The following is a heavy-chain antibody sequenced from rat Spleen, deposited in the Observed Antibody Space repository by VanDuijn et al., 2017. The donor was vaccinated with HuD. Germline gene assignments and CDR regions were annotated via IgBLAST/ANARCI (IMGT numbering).Heavy chain of an antibody. J-gene: IGHJ3*01. Sequence: EVQLVESGGGLVQPGRSLKLSCAASGFTFSNYGMAWVRQAPTKGLEWVATISYDGSSIYYRDSVKGRFTISRDNAKSTLYLQMDSLRSEDTATYYCARQDYGGYWFAYWGQGTLVTVSS. D-gene: IGHD1-11*01. V-gene: IGHV5-29*01. CDR1: GFTFSNYG. CDR2: ISYDGSSI. CDR3: ARQDYGGYWFAY.